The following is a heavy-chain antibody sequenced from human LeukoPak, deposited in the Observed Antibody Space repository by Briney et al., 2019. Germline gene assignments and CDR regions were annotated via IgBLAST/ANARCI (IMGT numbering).Heavy chain of an antibody. CDR1: GFTFSSYS. J-gene: IGHJ4*02. CDR3: ARGVAVGYYYFDY. V-gene: IGHV3-21*01. CDR2: ISSSSSYI. Sequence: GGSLRLSCAASGFTFSSYSMNWVRQAPGKGLEWVSSISSSSSYIYYADSVKGRFTISRDNAKNSLYLQMNSLRAEDTAVYYCARGVAVGYYYFDYWGQGTLVTVSS. D-gene: IGHD3-22*01.